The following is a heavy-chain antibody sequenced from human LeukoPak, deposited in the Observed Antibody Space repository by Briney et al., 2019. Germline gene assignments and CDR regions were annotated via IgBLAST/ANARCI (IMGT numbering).Heavy chain of an antibody. CDR3: AKGRGGIAAALDY. D-gene: IGHD6-13*01. Sequence: GGSLRLSCAASGFTFDDYAMHWVRQAPGKGLEWVSGISWNSGSIGYADSVKGRFTISRDNAKNSPYLQMNSLRAEDTALYYCAKGRGGIAAALDYWGQGTLVTVSS. V-gene: IGHV3-9*01. J-gene: IGHJ4*02. CDR2: ISWNSGSI. CDR1: GFTFDDYA.